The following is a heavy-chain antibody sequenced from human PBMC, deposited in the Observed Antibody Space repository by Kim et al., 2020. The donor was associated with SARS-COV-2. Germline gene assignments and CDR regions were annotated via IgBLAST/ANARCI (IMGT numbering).Heavy chain of an antibody. V-gene: IGHV4-4*07. CDR2: IYTSGRT. Sequence: SETLSLICTVSGDSLSSDYWSWNRQPAGNGLEWIGRIYTSGRTNYNPSLQSRVTMSVDMSKNQFSLKLSSVTAADTAVYYCASALGHWGQGTLVTVSS. J-gene: IGHJ4*02. CDR1: GDSLSSDY. D-gene: IGHD3-16*02. CDR3: ASALGH.